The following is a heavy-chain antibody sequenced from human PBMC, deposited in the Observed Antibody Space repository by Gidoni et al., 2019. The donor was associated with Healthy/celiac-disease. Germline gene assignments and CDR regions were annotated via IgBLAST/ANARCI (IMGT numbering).Heavy chain of an antibody. D-gene: IGHD6-13*01. CDR2: INHSGST. V-gene: IGHV4-34*01. CDR1: GGSFRGYY. Sequence: QVQLQQWGAGLLKPSETLSPTCAVYGGSFRGYYWSWIRQPPGKGLEWIGEINHSGSTNYTPSLKSRVTISVDTSKNQFSLKLSSVTAADTAVYYCARDRPGYSSSWGIDYWGQGTLVTVSS. CDR3: ARDRPGYSSSWGIDY. J-gene: IGHJ4*02.